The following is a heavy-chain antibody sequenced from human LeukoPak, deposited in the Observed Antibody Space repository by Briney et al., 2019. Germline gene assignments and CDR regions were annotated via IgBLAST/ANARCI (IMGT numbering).Heavy chain of an antibody. V-gene: IGHV3-30*18. CDR2: ISDDGSHK. D-gene: IGHD5-12*01. J-gene: IGHJ4*02. CDR3: ANVDAGDY. Sequence: GGSLRLSCAASGFIFSNYGMHWVRQTPGKGLEWVAIISDDGSHKYYADSVKGRFTISRDNSKNTLYLQMSSLRAEDTAVYYCANVDAGDYWGQGTLVTVSS. CDR1: GFIFSNYG.